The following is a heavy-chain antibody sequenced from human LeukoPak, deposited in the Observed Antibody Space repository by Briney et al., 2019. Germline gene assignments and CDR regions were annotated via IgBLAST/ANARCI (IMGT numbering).Heavy chain of an antibody. V-gene: IGHV1-8*01. CDR1: GYTFTSYD. Sequence: ASVKVSCKASGYTFTSYDINWVRQATGQGLEWMGWMNPNSGNTGYAQKVQGRVTMTRNTSISTAYMELSSLRSEDTAVYYCARGLGCTNGVCYNYWGQGTLVTVSS. CDR3: ARGLGCTNGVCYNY. CDR2: MNPNSGNT. D-gene: IGHD2-8*01. J-gene: IGHJ4*02.